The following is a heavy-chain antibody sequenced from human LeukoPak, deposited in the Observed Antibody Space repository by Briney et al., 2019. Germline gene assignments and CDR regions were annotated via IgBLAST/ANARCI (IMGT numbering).Heavy chain of an antibody. J-gene: IGHJ6*03. D-gene: IGHD3-3*01. CDR3: AKDHSLANPTLRFLGKSYMDV. Sequence: GVSLRLSCAASGFTFSSYGMSWVRQAPGKGLEWVSAISRSGGTTYYADSVKGRFTISGDKSKNTLYLQMNSLRAEDTAVYYCAKDHSLANPTLRFLGKSYMDVWGKGTTVTVSS. CDR1: GFTFSSYG. V-gene: IGHV3-23*01. CDR2: ISRSGGTT.